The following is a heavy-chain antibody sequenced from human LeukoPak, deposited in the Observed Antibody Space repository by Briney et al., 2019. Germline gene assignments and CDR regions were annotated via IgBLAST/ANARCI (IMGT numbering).Heavy chain of an antibody. J-gene: IGHJ4*02. CDR3: AKAVTVLLWFGEVYYFDY. D-gene: IGHD3-10*01. V-gene: IGHV3-23*01. Sequence: GGSLRLSCAASGFTFSSYAMSWVPQAPGKGLEWGSAISGSGGSTYYADSVKGRFTISRDNSKNTLYLQMNSLRAEDTAVYYCAKAVTVLLWFGEVYYFDYWGQGTLVTVSS. CDR1: GFTFSSYA. CDR2: ISGSGGST.